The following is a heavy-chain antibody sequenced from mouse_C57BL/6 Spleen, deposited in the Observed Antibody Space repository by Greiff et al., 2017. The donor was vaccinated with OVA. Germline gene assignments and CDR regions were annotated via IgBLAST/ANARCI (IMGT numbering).Heavy chain of an antibody. CDR3: ARNGAYYDPFAY. V-gene: IGHV1-26*01. CDR2: INPNNGGT. CDR1: GYTFTDYY. D-gene: IGHD2-10*01. Sequence: VQLQQSGPELVKPGASVKISCKASGYTFTDYYMNWVKQSHGQSLEWIGDINPNNGGTSYNQKFKGKATLTVDKSSSTAYMELRSLTSEDSAVYYCARNGAYYDPFAYWGQGTLVTVSA. J-gene: IGHJ3*01.